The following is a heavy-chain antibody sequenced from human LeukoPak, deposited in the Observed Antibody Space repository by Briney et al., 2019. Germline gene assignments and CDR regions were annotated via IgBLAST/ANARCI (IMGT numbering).Heavy chain of an antibody. Sequence: GGSLRLSCAASGFTFSSYAMHWVRQAPGKGLEWVAVISYDGSNKYYADSVKGRFTTSRDNSKNTLYLQMNSLRAEDTAVYYCARSSYSSSLSYYFDYWGQGTLVTVSS. CDR1: GFTFSSYA. D-gene: IGHD6-13*01. CDR2: ISYDGSNK. J-gene: IGHJ4*02. CDR3: ARSSYSSSLSYYFDY. V-gene: IGHV3-30*04.